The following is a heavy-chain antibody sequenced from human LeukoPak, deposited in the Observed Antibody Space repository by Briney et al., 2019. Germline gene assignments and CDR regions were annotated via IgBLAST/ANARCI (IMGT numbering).Heavy chain of an antibody. Sequence: ASVKVSCKACGGTFSSYAIHWVRQAPGRGLEWMGGIIPIFGTANYAQKFQGRVTITADESTSTAYMELSSLRSEDTAVYYCASGYCSGGSCYFDYSGQGTLVTASS. D-gene: IGHD2-15*01. CDR1: GGTFSSYA. J-gene: IGHJ4*02. V-gene: IGHV1-69*13. CDR3: ASGYCSGGSCYFDY. CDR2: IIPIFGTA.